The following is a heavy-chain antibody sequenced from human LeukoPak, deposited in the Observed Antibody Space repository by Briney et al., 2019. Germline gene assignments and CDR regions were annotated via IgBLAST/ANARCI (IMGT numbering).Heavy chain of an antibody. CDR2: INHSGST. D-gene: IGHD1-26*01. CDR1: GGSFSGYY. CDR3: ARVIAGATFPSGYFDL. V-gene: IGHV4-34*01. J-gene: IGHJ2*01. Sequence: SETLSLTCAVYGGSFSGYYWSWIRQPPGKGLEWIGEINHSGSTNYNPSLKSRVTISVDTSKNQFSLKLSSATAADTAVYYCARVIAGATFPSGYFDLWGRGTLVTVSS.